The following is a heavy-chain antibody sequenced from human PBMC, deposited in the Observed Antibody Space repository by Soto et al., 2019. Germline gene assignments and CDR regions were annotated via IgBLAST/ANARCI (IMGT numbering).Heavy chain of an antibody. Sequence: EVQLVESGGGLVKPGGSLRLSCAASGFTFSSYSMHWVRQAPGKGLEWVSSISSSSSYIYYADSVKGRFTISRDNAKNSLYLQMSRLGAVDTAVNYCARAAFRGGSCYPDCWGQGTLVTGSS. CDR1: GFTFSSYS. D-gene: IGHD2-15*01. J-gene: IGHJ4*02. V-gene: IGHV3-21*01. CDR2: ISSSSSYI. CDR3: ARAAFRGGSCYPDC.